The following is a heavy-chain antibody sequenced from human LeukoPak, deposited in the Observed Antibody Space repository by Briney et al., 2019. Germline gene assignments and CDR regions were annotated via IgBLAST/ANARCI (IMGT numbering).Heavy chain of an antibody. CDR1: GFTFSSYA. CDR2: ISGSGGST. D-gene: IGHD3-16*01. CDR3: TTDLDLYDAFDI. V-gene: IGHV3-23*01. J-gene: IGHJ3*02. Sequence: GGSLRLSCAASGFTFSSYAMSWVRQAPGKGLEWVSAISGSGGSTYYADSVKGRFTISRDNSKNTLYLQMNSLRAEDTAVYYCTTDLDLYDAFDIWGQGTTVTVSS.